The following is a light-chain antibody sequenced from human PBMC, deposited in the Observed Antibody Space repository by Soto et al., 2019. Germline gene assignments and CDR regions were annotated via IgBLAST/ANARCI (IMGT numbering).Light chain of an antibody. CDR2: GND. CDR3: QSYDSRLSAHV. Sequence: QSVLTQPPSVSGAPGQRVTVSCSGTSSNIGAGYEVHWYQQFPGTAPKLLMYGNDNRPSGVSDRFSGSKSGTSASLAITGLQAEDEADYYCQSYDSRLSAHVFGTGTKLTVL. V-gene: IGLV1-40*01. CDR1: SSNIGAGYE. J-gene: IGLJ1*01.